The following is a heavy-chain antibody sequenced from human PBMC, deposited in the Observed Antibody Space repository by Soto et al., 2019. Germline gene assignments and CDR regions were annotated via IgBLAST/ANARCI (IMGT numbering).Heavy chain of an antibody. CDR3: ARLIAVAGRRAFDY. J-gene: IGHJ4*02. V-gene: IGHV4-61*01. D-gene: IGHD6-19*01. CDR2: IYYSGST. CDR1: GGSVSSGSYY. Sequence: SETLSLTCTVSGGSVSSGSYYWSWIRQPPGKGLEWIGYIYYSGSTNYNPSLKSRVTISVDTSKNQFSLKLSSVTAADTAVYYCARLIAVAGRRAFDYWGQGTLVTVSS.